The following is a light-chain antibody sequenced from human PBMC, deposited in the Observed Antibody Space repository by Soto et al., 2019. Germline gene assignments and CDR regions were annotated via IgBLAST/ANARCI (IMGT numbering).Light chain of an antibody. CDR1: QGISNS. Sequence: DIQMTQSPSSLSASGGDRVTITCRARQGISNSLACYQQKPGKVHKLLIYAASTLQSGVTSRFSGSGAGTDFTLTISSLQPEDDATYYCQKYNSAQCKFGQGNKGEIK. CDR3: QKYNSAQCK. CDR2: AAS. J-gene: IGKJ1*01. V-gene: IGKV1-27*01.